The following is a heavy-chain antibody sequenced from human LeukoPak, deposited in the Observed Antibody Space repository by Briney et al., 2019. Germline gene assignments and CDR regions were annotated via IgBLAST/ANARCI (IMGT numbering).Heavy chain of an antibody. Sequence: ASVKVSFKASGGTCSSYAICWVRQAPGQGLEWMGGISPIFGTANYAQKFQGRVTITADESTSTAYMELSSPRSEDTAVYYCARAEFFDNNWFDPRGQGTLVTVSS. D-gene: IGHD3-9*01. J-gene: IGHJ5*02. CDR1: GGTCSSYA. CDR2: ISPIFGTA. V-gene: IGHV1-69*13. CDR3: ARAEFFDNNWFDP.